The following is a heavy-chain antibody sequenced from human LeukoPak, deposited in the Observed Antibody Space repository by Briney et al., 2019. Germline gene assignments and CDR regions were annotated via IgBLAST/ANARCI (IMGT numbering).Heavy chain of an antibody. CDR2: TRNKAKSYTT. CDR3: SRVDSRYSFDY. V-gene: IGHV3-72*01. Sequence: GGSLRLSCAASGFTLSDYYMDWVRQAPGKGLEWVARTRNKAKSYTTEYAASVKGRFTISRDDSENSLYLQMNSLKTEDTAVYYCSRVDSRYSFDYWGQGTLVTVA. D-gene: IGHD3-22*01. CDR1: GFTLSDYY. J-gene: IGHJ4*02.